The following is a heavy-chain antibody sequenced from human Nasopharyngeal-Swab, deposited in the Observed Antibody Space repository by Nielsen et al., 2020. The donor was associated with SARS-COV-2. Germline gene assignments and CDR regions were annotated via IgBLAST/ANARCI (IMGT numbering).Heavy chain of an antibody. V-gene: IGHV3-11*05. CDR3: ARAPVTIEVHYYYGLDV. CDR2: ITSRTSYT. CDR1: GFTFTDYY. Sequence: GESLKISCAASGFTFTDYYMSWIRQAPGKGPEVGPYITSRTSYTKYADSVKGRFTISRDDARNSLYLQMNNLRVEDTAVYYCARAPVTIEVHYYYGLDVWGQGTTVTVSS. D-gene: IGHD3-10*01. J-gene: IGHJ6*02.